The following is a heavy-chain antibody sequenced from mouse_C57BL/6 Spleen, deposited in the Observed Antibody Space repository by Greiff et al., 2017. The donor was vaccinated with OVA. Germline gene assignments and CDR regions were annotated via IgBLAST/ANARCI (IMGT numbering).Heavy chain of an antibody. Sequence: EVKVVESGGDLVKPGGSLKLSCAASGFTFSSYGMSWVRQTPDKRLEWVATISSGGSYTYYPDSVKGRFTISRDNAKNTLYLQMSSLKSEDTAMYYCAREEGLGLDYWGQGTTLTVSS. CDR3: AREEGLGLDY. CDR2: ISSGGSYT. D-gene: IGHD4-1*01. J-gene: IGHJ2*01. CDR1: GFTFSSYG. V-gene: IGHV5-6*01.